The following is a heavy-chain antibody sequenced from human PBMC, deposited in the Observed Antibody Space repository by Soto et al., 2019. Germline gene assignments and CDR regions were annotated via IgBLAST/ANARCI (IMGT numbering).Heavy chain of an antibody. CDR2: ISSNGGST. V-gene: IGHV3-64*01. D-gene: IGHD6-13*01. J-gene: IGHJ4*02. CDR1: GFTFSSYA. CDR3: ARGLGIAPSPLDY. Sequence: GGSLRLSCAASGFTFSSYAMHWVRQAPGKGLEYVSAISSNGGSTYYANSVKGRFTISRDNSKNTLYLQMGSLRAEDMAVYYCARGLGIAPSPLDYWGQGTLVTVSS.